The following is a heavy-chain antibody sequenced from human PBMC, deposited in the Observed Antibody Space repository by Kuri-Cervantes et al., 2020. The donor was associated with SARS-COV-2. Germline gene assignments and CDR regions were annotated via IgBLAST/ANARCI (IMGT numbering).Heavy chain of an antibody. CDR3: ARDLPYCSRASCSRFDY. CDR2: INAGNGDT. J-gene: IGHJ4*02. Sequence: ASVKVSCKASGYTFTDYAIHWVRQAPGQRLEWMGWINAGNGDTRYSQKFRGRVTITRDTSASTAYMDRSSLRSEDTALYYCARDLPYCSRASCSRFDYWGQGTLVTVSS. CDR1: GYTFTDYA. D-gene: IGHD2-2*01. V-gene: IGHV1-3*01.